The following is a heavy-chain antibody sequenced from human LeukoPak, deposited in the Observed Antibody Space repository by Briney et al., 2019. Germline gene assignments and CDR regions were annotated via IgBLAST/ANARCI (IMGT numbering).Heavy chain of an antibody. Sequence: SETLSLTCTVSGGSISSSTYYWGWIRQPPGKGLEWIGSIYYSGNTDYNPSLRSRVTISVDTSKNQFSLKLSSVTAADTAVYYCARWDRVAVPGPVDAFDIWGQGTMVTVSS. CDR2: IYYSGNT. J-gene: IGHJ3*02. V-gene: IGHV4-39*01. CDR3: ARWDRVAVPGPVDAFDI. D-gene: IGHD6-19*01. CDR1: GGSISSSTYY.